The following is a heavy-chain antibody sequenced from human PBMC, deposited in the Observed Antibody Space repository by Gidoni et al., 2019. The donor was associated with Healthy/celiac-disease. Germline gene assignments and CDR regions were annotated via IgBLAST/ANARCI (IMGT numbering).Heavy chain of an antibody. V-gene: IGHV4-59*01. CDR2: IYYSGST. CDR3: ARAGAGGAAYDSSGRTFDY. J-gene: IGHJ4*02. Sequence: QVQLQESGPGLVKPSETLSLTCTVSGGSISSYYWSWIRQPPGKGLEWIGYIYYSGSTNYNPSLKSRVTISVDTSKNQFSLKLSSVTAADTAVYYCARAGAGGAAYDSSGRTFDYWGQGTLVTVSS. D-gene: IGHD3-22*01. CDR1: GGSISSYY.